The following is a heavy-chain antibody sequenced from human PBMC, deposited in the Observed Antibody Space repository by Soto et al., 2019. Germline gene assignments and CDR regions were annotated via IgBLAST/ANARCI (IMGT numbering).Heavy chain of an antibody. J-gene: IGHJ3*02. CDR3: ARERYFDWLATYAFDI. D-gene: IGHD3-9*01. V-gene: IGHV4-31*03. Sequence: SETLSLTCTVSGGSLSSGGYYWSWIRQHPGKGLEWIGYIYYSGSTCYNPSLKSRVTISVDTSKNQFSLKLSSVTAADTAVYYCARERYFDWLATYAFDIWGQGTMVTVSS. CDR2: IYYSGST. CDR1: GGSLSSGGYY.